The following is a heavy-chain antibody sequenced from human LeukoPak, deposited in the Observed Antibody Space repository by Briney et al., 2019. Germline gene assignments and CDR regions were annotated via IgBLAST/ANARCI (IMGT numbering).Heavy chain of an antibody. J-gene: IGHJ4*02. CDR1: GDTFSSYA. V-gene: IGHV1-69*11. CDR3: ARDPFTFGGVIPKIYFDF. CDR2: ISPILDRT. D-gene: IGHD3-16*02. Sequence: SVKVSCKASGDTFSSYAINWVRQAPGQGLEWMGRISPILDRTSYAQKFQGRVTTTTDESTSTAYMELSSLRSEDTAVYYCARDPFTFGGVIPKIYFDFWGQETLVTVSS.